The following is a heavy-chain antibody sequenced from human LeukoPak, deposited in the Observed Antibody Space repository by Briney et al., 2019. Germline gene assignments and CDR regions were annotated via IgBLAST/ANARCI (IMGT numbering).Heavy chain of an antibody. V-gene: IGHV3-21*01. Sequence: GGSLRLSCAASGFSFSSYGINWVRQAPGKGLEWVSSISSSSTYIYYADSVKGRFTISRDNAKNSLYLQMNSLRAEDTAVYYCARVDYGGNSGYYYYYYMDVWGKGTTVTVSS. CDR3: ARVDYGGNSGYYYYYYMDV. CDR2: ISSSSTYI. J-gene: IGHJ6*03. CDR1: GFSFSSYG. D-gene: IGHD4-23*01.